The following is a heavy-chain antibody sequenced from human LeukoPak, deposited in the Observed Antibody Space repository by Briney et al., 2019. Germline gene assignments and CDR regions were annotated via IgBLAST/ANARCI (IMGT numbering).Heavy chain of an antibody. CDR1: GLTFSSYG. Sequence: GGSLRLSCAASGLTFSSYGMHWVRQAPGKGLEWVAVISYDGSNKYYADSVKGRFTISRDNSKNTLYLQMNSLRAEDTAVYYCAKEDQMGSSSWFYYYGMDVWGKGTTVTVSS. CDR2: ISYDGSNK. V-gene: IGHV3-30*18. D-gene: IGHD6-13*01. J-gene: IGHJ6*04. CDR3: AKEDQMGSSSWFYYYGMDV.